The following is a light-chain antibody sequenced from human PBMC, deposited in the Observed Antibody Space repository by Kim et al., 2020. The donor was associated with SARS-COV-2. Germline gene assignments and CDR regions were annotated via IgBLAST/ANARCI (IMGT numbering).Light chain of an antibody. Sequence: YPGERASLAYRASQSVSSYLGWDPQETGQAPRLLIYDASNRATGIPARFSGSGSGTDFTLAISSLEPEDCAGYYCQQRSNWPRTFGQGTKVDIK. CDR2: DAS. CDR3: QQRSNWPRT. V-gene: IGKV3-11*01. CDR1: QSVSSY. J-gene: IGKJ1*01.